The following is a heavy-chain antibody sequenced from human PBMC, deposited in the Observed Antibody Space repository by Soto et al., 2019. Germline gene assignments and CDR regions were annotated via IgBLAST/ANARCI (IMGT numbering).Heavy chain of an antibody. Sequence: QVQLVQPGAEVKKPGASVNVSCKASGYICTNFYIHWVRQAPGQGLEWIGIINPNGGSTNYAQNFQGRVTMTRDTSTSTVYMDLSSLRSEDTAVYYCTRGLASGDYWGQGTLITVSS. CDR2: INPNGGST. D-gene: IGHD6-6*01. V-gene: IGHV1-46*03. CDR1: GYICTNFY. J-gene: IGHJ4*02. CDR3: TRGLASGDY.